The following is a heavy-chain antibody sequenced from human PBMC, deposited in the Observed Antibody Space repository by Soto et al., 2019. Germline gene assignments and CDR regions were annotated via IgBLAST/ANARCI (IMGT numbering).Heavy chain of an antibody. J-gene: IGHJ4*02. CDR2: FYYSGST. V-gene: IGHV4-59*08. CDR1: GGSIISNY. CDR3: ARLGPPYYYGSGSYYPIYYFDY. D-gene: IGHD3-10*01. Sequence: SETLSLTCSVSGGSIISNYWSWIRQAPGKGLEWIGYFYYSGSTNYNPSLKSRVTISVDTSKNQFSLKLSSVTAADKAVYYCARLGPPYYYGSGSYYPIYYFDYWGQGTLVTVSS.